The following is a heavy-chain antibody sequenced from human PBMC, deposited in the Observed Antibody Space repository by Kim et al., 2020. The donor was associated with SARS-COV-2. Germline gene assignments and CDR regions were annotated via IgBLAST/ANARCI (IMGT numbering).Heavy chain of an antibody. V-gene: IGHV4-31*03. CDR2: IYYSGST. Sequence: SETLSLTCTVSGGSISSGGYYWSWIRQHPGKGLEWIGYIYYSGSTYYNPSLKSRVTISVDTSKNQFSLKLSSVTAADTAVYYCARDQIVVVTADDYYYYGMDVWGQGTTVTVSS. D-gene: IGHD2-21*02. J-gene: IGHJ6*02. CDR3: ARDQIVVVTADDYYYYGMDV. CDR1: GGSISSGGYY.